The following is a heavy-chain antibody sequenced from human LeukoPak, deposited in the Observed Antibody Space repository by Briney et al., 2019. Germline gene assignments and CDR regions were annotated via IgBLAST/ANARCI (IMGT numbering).Heavy chain of an antibody. D-gene: IGHD4-23*01. V-gene: IGHV3-74*01. J-gene: IGHJ1*01. CDR3: YGGNAES. Sequence: PGGSLRLSCAASGFTFDDYGMSWVRQAPGKGLVWVSGVNSDGSDTYYADSVKGRFTISRDNAKNALYLQMNSLRAEDTAVYYCYGGNAESWGQGTLVTVSS. CDR1: GFTFDDYG. CDR2: VNSDGSDT.